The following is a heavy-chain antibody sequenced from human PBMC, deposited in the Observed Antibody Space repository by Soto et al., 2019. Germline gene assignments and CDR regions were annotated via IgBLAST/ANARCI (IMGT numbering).Heavy chain of an antibody. CDR2: IWYDGSNK. CDR3: ARDRTLSSSSWRYYYGMDV. V-gene: IGHV3-33*01. CDR1: GFTFSSYG. Sequence: GGSLRLSCAASGFTFSSYGMHWVRQAPGKGLEWVAVIWYDGSNKYYADSVKGRFTISRDNSKNTLYLQMNSLRAEDTAVYYCARDRTLSSSSWRYYYGMDVWGQGTTVTVSS. J-gene: IGHJ6*02. D-gene: IGHD6-13*01.